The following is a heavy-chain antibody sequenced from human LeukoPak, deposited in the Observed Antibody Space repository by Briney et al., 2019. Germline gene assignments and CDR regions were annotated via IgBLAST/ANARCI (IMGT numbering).Heavy chain of an antibody. Sequence: GGSLRLSCAASGFTFSSYEMSWVRQAPGKGLEWVSYISSSGSTIYYADSVKGRFTISRDNAKNSLYLQMNSLRAEDTAVYYCAELGITMIGGVWGKGTTVTISS. V-gene: IGHV3-48*03. CDR1: GFTFSSYE. CDR2: ISSSGSTI. J-gene: IGHJ6*04. CDR3: AELGITMIGGV. D-gene: IGHD3-10*02.